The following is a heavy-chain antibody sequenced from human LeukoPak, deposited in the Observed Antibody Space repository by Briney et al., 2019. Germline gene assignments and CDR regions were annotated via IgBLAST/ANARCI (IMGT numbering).Heavy chain of an antibody. V-gene: IGHV3-11*01. D-gene: IGHD1-26*01. CDR2: ISSSGSTI. CDR1: GFTFSDYY. J-gene: IGHJ4*02. CDR3: AKKVGASPYYFDY. Sequence: GGSLRLSCAASGFTFSDYYMSWIRQAPGKGLEWVSYISSSGSTIYYADSVKGRFTISRDNAKNTLYLQMNSLRAEDTAVYYCAKKVGASPYYFDYWGQGTLVTVSS.